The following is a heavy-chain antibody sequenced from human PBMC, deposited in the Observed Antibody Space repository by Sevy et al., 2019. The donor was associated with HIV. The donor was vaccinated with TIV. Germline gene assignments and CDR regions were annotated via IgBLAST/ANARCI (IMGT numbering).Heavy chain of an antibody. CDR3: ARVYHDFWSGYYTIGYYYYMDV. Sequence: GGSLRLSCAASGFTFSSYWMSWVRQAPGKGLEWVANIKQDGSEKYYVDSVKGRFTISRDNAENSLYLQMNSLRAEDTAVYYCARVYHDFWSGYYTIGYYYYMDVWGKGTTVTDSS. CDR1: GFTFSSYW. D-gene: IGHD3-3*01. J-gene: IGHJ6*03. CDR2: IKQDGSEK. V-gene: IGHV3-7*03.